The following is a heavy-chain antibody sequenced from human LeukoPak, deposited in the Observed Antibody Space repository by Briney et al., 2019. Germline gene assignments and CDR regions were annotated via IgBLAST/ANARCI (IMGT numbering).Heavy chain of an antibody. Sequence: ASVKVSCKASGYTFNNYGITWVRQAPGQGLEWMGWISAYNGNTNYAQKLQGRVTMSTDTSTSTGYMELRSLRSDDTAVYYCARGLQETLAWLKALSAFDIWGQGTMVTVSS. CDR1: GYTFNNYG. CDR3: ARGLQETLAWLKALSAFDI. D-gene: IGHD5-24*01. CDR2: ISAYNGNT. J-gene: IGHJ3*02. V-gene: IGHV1-18*01.